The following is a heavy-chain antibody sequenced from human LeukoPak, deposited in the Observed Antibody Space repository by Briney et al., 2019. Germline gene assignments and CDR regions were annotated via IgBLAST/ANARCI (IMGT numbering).Heavy chain of an antibody. Sequence: ASVKVSCKASGGTFSSYAISWVRQAPGQGLEWVGGIIPIFGTANYAQKFQGRVTITADESTSTAYMELSSLRSEDTAVYYCARDRERLGFDPWGQGTLVTVSS. V-gene: IGHV1-69*13. CDR3: ARDRERLGFDP. J-gene: IGHJ5*02. CDR2: IIPIFGTA. D-gene: IGHD2-21*01. CDR1: GGTFSSYA.